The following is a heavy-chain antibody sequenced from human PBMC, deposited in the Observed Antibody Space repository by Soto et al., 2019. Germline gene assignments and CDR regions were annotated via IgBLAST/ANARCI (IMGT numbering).Heavy chain of an antibody. CDR3: ARGRSYCSGGSCYPLGNCIDP. V-gene: IGHV5-51*01. J-gene: IGHJ5*02. CDR1: GYSFTSYW. CDR2: IYPGDSDT. D-gene: IGHD2-15*01. Sequence: GESLKISCKGSGYSFTSYWIGWVRQMPGKGLEWMGIIYPGDSDTRYSPSFQGQVTISADKSISTAYLQWSSLKASDTAMYYCARGRSYCSGGSCYPLGNCIDPWGQATLVSVSS.